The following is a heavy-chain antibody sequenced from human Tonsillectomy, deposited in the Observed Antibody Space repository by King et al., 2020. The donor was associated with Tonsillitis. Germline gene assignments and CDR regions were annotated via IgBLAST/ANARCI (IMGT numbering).Heavy chain of an antibody. CDR2: LYPGNSDT. CDR3: ARLTGTTGYYYYGMDV. J-gene: IGHJ6*02. Sequence: QLVQSGAEMKKPGESLKISCQTSGYIFSRHWIGWVRQVPGKGLEWMGILYPGNSDTRYSPSFEGQVTISADISITTAYLQWSSLKASDTAIYYCARLTGTTGYYYYGMDVWGQGTTVTVSS. CDR1: GYIFSRHW. V-gene: IGHV5-51*01. D-gene: IGHD1-1*01.